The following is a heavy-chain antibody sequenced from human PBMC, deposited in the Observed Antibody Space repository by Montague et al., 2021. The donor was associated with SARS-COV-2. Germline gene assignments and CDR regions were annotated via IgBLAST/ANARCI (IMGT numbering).Heavy chain of an antibody. D-gene: IGHD3-9*01. CDR1: GFSLSTSGMC. J-gene: IGHJ5*02. CDR2: IDWDDDK. Sequence: PALVKPTQTLTLTCTFSGFSLSTSGMCVSWIRQPPGKALEWLARIDWDDDKYYSTSLKTRLTIPKDTSKNQVVLTMTNMDPVDTATYYCARTHYDILTGSLNWFDPWGQGTLVTVSS. V-gene: IGHV2-70*11. CDR3: ARTHYDILTGSLNWFDP.